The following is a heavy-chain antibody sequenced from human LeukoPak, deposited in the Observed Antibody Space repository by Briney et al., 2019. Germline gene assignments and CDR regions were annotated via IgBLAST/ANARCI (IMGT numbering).Heavy chain of an antibody. J-gene: IGHJ4*02. V-gene: IGHV1-46*01. Sequence: ASVKVSCKASGYTFTSYYMHWVRQAPGQGLEWMGIINPSGGSTSYAQKFQGRVTMTRDTSTSTVYVELSSLRSEDTAVYYCARDGIWSPYCTNGVCYPDYWGQGTLVTVSS. D-gene: IGHD2-8*01. CDR3: ARDGIWSPYCTNGVCYPDY. CDR2: INPSGGST. CDR1: GYTFTSYY.